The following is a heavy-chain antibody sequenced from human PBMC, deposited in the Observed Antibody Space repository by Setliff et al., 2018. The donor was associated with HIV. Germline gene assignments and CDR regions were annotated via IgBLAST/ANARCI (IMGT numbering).Heavy chain of an antibody. V-gene: IGHV4-34*01. J-gene: IGHJ4*02. CDR3: ARYDYGDFDY. CDR1: GGSFSGYY. CDR2: INHSGST. D-gene: IGHD4-17*01. Sequence: PSETLSLTCAVVGGSFSGYYWRWIRQPPGKGLEWIGEINHSGSTAYNPPLKSRVTISVDTSKNQFYLNLSSVTAADTAVYYCARYDYGDFDYWGQGTPVTVSS.